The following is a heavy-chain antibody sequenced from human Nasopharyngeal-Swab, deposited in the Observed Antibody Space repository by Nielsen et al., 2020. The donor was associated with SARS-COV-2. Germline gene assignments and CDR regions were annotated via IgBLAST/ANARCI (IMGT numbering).Heavy chain of an antibody. D-gene: IGHD6-19*01. Sequence: GASLKISCAASGFVFSSVWMSWVRQAPGKGLEWVGRIKRKADGGTVEYATAVRGRFSISRDDSRNTLFLQMNRLKTEDTAVYYCTTLHRTGWFWGQGTLVTVSS. CDR1: GFVFSSVW. CDR2: IKRKADGGTV. CDR3: TTLHRTGWF. J-gene: IGHJ4*02. V-gene: IGHV3-15*01.